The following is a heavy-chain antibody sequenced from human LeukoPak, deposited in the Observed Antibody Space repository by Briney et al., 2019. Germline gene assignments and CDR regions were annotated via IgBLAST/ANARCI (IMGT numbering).Heavy chain of an antibody. Sequence: SETLSLTCTVSGGSISSNSWSWIRQPAGKGLEWIGHIYTSGSPNYNPSLRSRVTMSVDTSKNQISLRLTSLTAADTAVYYCARGSEQWLTYFDYWGQGTLVTVSS. D-gene: IGHD6-19*01. CDR1: GGSISSNS. V-gene: IGHV4-4*07. CDR2: IYTSGSP. CDR3: ARGSEQWLTYFDY. J-gene: IGHJ4*02.